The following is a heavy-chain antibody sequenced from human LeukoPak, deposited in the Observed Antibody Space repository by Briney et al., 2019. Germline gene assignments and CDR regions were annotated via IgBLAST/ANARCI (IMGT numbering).Heavy chain of an antibody. CDR3: ARAMFGGATITFDY. J-gene: IGHJ4*02. V-gene: IGHV3-48*02. CDR1: GFTFSSYS. Sequence: GGSLRLSCAASGFTFSSYSINWVRQAPGKGLEWVSYISSSSSTIYYADSVKGRFTISRDNAKNSLYLQMNSLRDEDTAVYYCARAMFGGATITFDYWGQGTLVTVSS. D-gene: IGHD3-16*01. CDR2: ISSSSSTI.